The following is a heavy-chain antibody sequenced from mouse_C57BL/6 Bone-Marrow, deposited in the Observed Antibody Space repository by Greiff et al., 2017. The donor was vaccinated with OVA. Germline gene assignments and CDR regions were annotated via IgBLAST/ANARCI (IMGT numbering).Heavy chain of an antibody. V-gene: IGHV5-17*01. CDR2: ISSGSSTI. D-gene: IGHD2-5*01. J-gene: IGHJ4*01. CDR3: ARQGHPYYSNYENAMDY. CDR1: GFTFSDYG. Sequence: EVKLMESGGGLVKPGGSLKLSCAASGFTFSDYGMHWVRQAPEKGLEWVAYISSGSSTIYYADTVKGRFTISRDNAKNTLFLQMTSLRSEDTAMYYCARQGHPYYSNYENAMDYWGQGTSVTVSS.